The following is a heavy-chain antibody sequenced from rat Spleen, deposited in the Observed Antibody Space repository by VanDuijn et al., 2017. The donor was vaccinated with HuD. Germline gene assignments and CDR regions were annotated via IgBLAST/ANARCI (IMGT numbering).Heavy chain of an antibody. CDR2: IWSGGSA. V-gene: IGHV2-43*01. CDR1: GFSLTTFH. Sequence: QVQLKESGPGLVQPSQTLSLTCTVSGFSLTTFHVNWFRQPPGKGLEWMGVIWSGGSAAYNPLLKSRLTISRDTSKSQVFLKMNSLQTEDTATYFCAREGKLGVRGYYRFDYWGQGVMVTVSS. D-gene: IGHD1-11*01. CDR3: AREGKLGVRGYYRFDY. J-gene: IGHJ2*01.